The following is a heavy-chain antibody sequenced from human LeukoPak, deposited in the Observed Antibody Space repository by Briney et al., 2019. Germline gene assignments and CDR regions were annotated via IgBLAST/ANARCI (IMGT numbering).Heavy chain of an antibody. J-gene: IGHJ4*02. CDR1: GFTFSSSA. CDR3: AKQLGYCSDGSCYFPY. Sequence: GGSLRLSCAASGFTFSSSAMSWVRQAPGQGLEWVSAISNNGGYTYYADSVQGRFTISRDNSKSTLCLQMNSLRAEDTAVYYCAKQLGYCSDGSCYFPYWGQGTLVTVSS. V-gene: IGHV3-23*01. CDR2: ISNNGGYT. D-gene: IGHD2-15*01.